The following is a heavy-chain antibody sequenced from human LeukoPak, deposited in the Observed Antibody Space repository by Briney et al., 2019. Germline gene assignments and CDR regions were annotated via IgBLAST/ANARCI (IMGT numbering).Heavy chain of an antibody. CDR2: INHSGST. Sequence: SETLSLTCAVSGYSISSAYYWAWIRQPPGKGLEWIGEINHSGSTNYNPSLKSRVTISVDTSKNQFSLKLSSVTAADTAVYYCARGGDYDFWSGLNYYYYYMDVWGKGTTVTVSS. CDR1: GYSISSAYY. V-gene: IGHV4-38-2*01. D-gene: IGHD3-3*01. J-gene: IGHJ6*03. CDR3: ARGGDYDFWSGLNYYYYYMDV.